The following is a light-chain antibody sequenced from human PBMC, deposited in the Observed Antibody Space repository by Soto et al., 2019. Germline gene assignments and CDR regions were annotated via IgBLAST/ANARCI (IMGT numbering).Light chain of an antibody. CDR1: QSISSY. CDR2: AAS. V-gene: IGKV1-39*01. J-gene: IGKJ1*01. CDR3: QQSYSTLWT. Sequence: DTQMTQSQSSLSASVGDRVTITCRASQSISSYLNWYQQKPGKAPKLLIYAASSLQSGVPSRFSGSGSGTDFTLTISSLQPEDFATYYCQQSYSTLWTFGQGTKVDIK.